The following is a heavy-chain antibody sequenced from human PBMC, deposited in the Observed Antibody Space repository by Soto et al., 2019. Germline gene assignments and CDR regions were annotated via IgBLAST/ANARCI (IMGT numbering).Heavy chain of an antibody. CDR1: GYTFTSYG. J-gene: IGHJ4*02. Sequence: QVQLVQSGAEVKKPGASVKVSCKASGYTFTSYGISWVRQAPGQGLEWMGWISAYNGNTNYAQKLQGRVTMTTDTSTRTAYMELRSLRSDDTAVYYCARITMVRGVMITGDYWGQGTLVTVSS. D-gene: IGHD3-10*01. V-gene: IGHV1-18*01. CDR3: ARITMVRGVMITGDY. CDR2: ISAYNGNT.